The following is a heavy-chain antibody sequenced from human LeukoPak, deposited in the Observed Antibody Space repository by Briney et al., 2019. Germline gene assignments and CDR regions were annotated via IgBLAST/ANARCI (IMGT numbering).Heavy chain of an antibody. CDR3: ARNTAMVLD. J-gene: IGHJ4*02. D-gene: IGHD5-18*01. CDR1: GGSFSGYH. V-gene: IGHV4-34*01. CDR2: INHSGST. Sequence: SETLSLTCAVYGGSFSGYHWSWIRQPPGKGLEWIGEINHSGSTNYNPSLKSRVTISVDTSKNQFSLKLSSVTAADTAVYYCARNTAMVLDWGQETLVTVSS.